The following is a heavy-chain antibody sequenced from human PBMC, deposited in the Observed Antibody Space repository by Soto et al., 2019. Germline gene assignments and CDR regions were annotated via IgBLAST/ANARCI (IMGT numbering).Heavy chain of an antibody. V-gene: IGHV3-15*01. J-gene: IGHJ4*02. CDR1: RFNLSHPW. Sequence: GGSMRLSCVPSRFNLSHPWMTWVRQAAGKGLEWVGRIKSKTDGGTAEYAAPVKGRATISRDDSKTTVYLQMNSLKTEDTAVYYCTTGIYYYILTCYHNVVNGGQGALVTVSS. CDR2: IKSKTDGGTA. D-gene: IGHD3-9*01. CDR3: TTGIYYYILTCYHNVVN.